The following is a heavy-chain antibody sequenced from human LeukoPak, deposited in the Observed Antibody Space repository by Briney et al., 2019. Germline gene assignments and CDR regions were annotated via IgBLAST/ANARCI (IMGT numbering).Heavy chain of an antibody. D-gene: IGHD2-15*01. CDR3: ARTYVGGVDY. CDR1: GGTFSSYT. Sequence: GASVKVSCKASGGTFSSYTISWVRQAPGQGLEWMGRINGNTGDTDYAHKFRGRVTMTRDTSISTAYMELSSLTSDDTAVYYCARTYVGGVDYWGQGILVTVSS. J-gene: IGHJ4*01. V-gene: IGHV1-2*06. CDR2: INGNTGDT.